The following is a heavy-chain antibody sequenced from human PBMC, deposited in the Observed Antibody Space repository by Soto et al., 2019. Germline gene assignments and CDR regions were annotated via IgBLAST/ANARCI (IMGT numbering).Heavy chain of an antibody. CDR1: GGSFSGYY. Sequence: SETLSLTCAVYGGSFSGYYWSWIRQPPGKGLEWIGEINHSGSTNYNPSLKSRVTISVDTSKNQFSLKLSSVTAADTAVHYCARGLDPLYSSSSEYWFDPWGQGTLVTVSS. D-gene: IGHD6-6*01. V-gene: IGHV4-34*01. J-gene: IGHJ5*02. CDR3: ARGLDPLYSSSSEYWFDP. CDR2: INHSGST.